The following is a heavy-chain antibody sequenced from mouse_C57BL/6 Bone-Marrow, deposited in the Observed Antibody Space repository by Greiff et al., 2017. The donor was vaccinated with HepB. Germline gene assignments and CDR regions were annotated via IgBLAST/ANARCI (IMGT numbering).Heavy chain of an antibody. CDR3: ARLRHSFAY. V-gene: IGHV1-81*01. J-gene: IGHJ3*01. D-gene: IGHD1-2*01. CDR2: IYPRSGNT. Sequence: QVQLKESGAELARPGAPVKLSCKAPGYTFTSYGISWVKQRTGQGLEWIGEIYPRSGNTYYNEKFKGKATLTADKSSSTAYMELRSLTSEDSAFYFCARLRHSFAYWGQGTLVPVSA. CDR1: GYTFTSYG.